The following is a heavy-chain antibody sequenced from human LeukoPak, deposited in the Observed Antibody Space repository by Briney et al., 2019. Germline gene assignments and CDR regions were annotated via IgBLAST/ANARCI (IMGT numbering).Heavy chain of an antibody. V-gene: IGHV3-43*02. CDR3: AKDKQWLVGYYYNGMAV. J-gene: IGHJ6*04. Sequence: GGPLRLSCAASGFTIDDYAMHLLRQAAGEGLEWVSLFSGDGGSTYYADSVKGRFTMSRNNSKNSLYLQMNSLRTEDTAMYYCAKDKQWLVGYYYNGMAVWGEGTTVTVPS. CDR2: FSGDGGST. D-gene: IGHD6-19*01. CDR1: GFTIDDYA.